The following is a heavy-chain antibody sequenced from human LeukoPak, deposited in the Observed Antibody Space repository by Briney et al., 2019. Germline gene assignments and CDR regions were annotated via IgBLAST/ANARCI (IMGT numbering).Heavy chain of an antibody. J-gene: IGHJ5*02. D-gene: IGHD2-15*01. CDR3: ARERVYCSGGSCYREVWFDP. CDR2: ISAYNGNT. V-gene: IGHV1-18*01. Sequence: ASVKVSCKASGYTFTSYGISWVRQAPGQGLELMGWISAYNGNTNYAQKLQGRVTMTTDTSTSTAYMELRSLRSDDTAVYYCARERVYCSGGSCYREVWFDPWGQGTLVTVSS. CDR1: GYTFTSYG.